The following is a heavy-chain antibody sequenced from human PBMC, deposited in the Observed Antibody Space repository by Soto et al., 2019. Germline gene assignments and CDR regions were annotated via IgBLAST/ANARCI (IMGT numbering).Heavy chain of an antibody. D-gene: IGHD6-13*01. J-gene: IGHJ4*02. CDR1: GFTFSSYA. Sequence: EVQLLESGGGLVQPGGSLRLSCAASGFTFSSYAMSWVRQAPGKGLEWVSTISGSGGSTYYADSVKGRFTISRDNSKNTRYLQMNSLRAEDAAVYYCAKDRTLYRSTVDYWGQGTLVTVSS. CDR2: ISGSGGST. V-gene: IGHV3-23*01. CDR3: AKDRTLYRSTVDY.